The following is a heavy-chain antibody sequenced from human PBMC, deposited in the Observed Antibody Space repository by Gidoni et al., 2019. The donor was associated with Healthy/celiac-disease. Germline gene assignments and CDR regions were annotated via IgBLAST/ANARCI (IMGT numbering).Heavy chain of an antibody. CDR3: AKDITLYWNGGYFDY. Sequence: EVQLVESGGGLVQPGRSLRLSCAASGFTFDDYAMHWVRQAPGKGLEWVSGISWNSGSIGYADSVKGRFTISRDNAKNSLYLQMNSLRAEDTALYYCAKDITLYWNGGYFDYWGQGTLVTVSS. V-gene: IGHV3-9*01. CDR1: GFTFDDYA. J-gene: IGHJ4*02. D-gene: IGHD1-1*01. CDR2: ISWNSGSI.